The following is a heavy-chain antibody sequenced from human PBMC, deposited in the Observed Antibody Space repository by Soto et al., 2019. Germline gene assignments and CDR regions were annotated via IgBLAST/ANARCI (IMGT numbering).Heavy chain of an antibody. CDR1: GGSFSGYY. Sequence: PSETLSLTCAVYGGSFSGYYWSWIRQPPGKGLEWIGEINHSGSTNYNPSLKSRVTISVDISKNQFSLKLSSVTAADTAVYYCAFSWYEAFDIWGPGTMVTVSS. J-gene: IGHJ3*02. D-gene: IGHD6-13*01. CDR3: AFSWYEAFDI. CDR2: INHSGST. V-gene: IGHV4-34*01.